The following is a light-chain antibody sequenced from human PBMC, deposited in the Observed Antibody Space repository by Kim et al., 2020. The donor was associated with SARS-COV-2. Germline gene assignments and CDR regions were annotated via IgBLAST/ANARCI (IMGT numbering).Light chain of an antibody. V-gene: IGKV1-17*03. Sequence: ASVGDRVTITGRASKGISSYLAWFQQKPGQVPKRLIYSASSLQSGVPSRFSGSGSGTEFTLTISSLQPEDFATYYCLQHDSYPLTFGGGTKVEIK. J-gene: IGKJ4*01. CDR1: KGISSY. CDR2: SAS. CDR3: LQHDSYPLT.